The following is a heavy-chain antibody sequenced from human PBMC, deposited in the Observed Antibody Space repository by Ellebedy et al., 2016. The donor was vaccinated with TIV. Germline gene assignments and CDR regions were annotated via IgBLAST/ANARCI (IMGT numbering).Heavy chain of an antibody. CDR1: GGSFSSYY. CDR3: ARGRVYYDTLTGYSNPAPHDY. V-gene: IGHV4-34*01. Sequence: SETLSFTXAVYGGSFSSYYWSWIRQPPGKGLEWIGEINHSGSTNYNPSLKSRVTISVGTSKNQFSLKLSSVTAADTAVYYCARGRVYYDTLTGYSNPAPHDYWGQGTLVTVSS. J-gene: IGHJ4*02. D-gene: IGHD3-9*01. CDR2: INHSGST.